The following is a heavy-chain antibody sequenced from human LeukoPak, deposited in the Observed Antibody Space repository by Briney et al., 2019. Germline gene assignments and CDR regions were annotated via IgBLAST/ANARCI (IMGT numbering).Heavy chain of an antibody. CDR1: GFTFSSFW. Sequence: GGSLGLSCAASGFTFSSFWMNWVRQAPGKGLEWVANIKQDGSDKQYVDSVKGRFTISRDNAKNSLFLQMNSLRAEDTAAYYCARDSSTYYFDSRAFDIWGQGTPVTVSS. CDR3: ARDSSTYYFDSRAFDI. D-gene: IGHD3-22*01. J-gene: IGHJ3*02. CDR2: IKQDGSDK. V-gene: IGHV3-7*04.